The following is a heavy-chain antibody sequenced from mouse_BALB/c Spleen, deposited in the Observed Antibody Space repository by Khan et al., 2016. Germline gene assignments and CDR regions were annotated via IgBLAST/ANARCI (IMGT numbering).Heavy chain of an antibody. CDR1: GYTFTDYN. V-gene: IGHV1S29*02. CDR2: IFPYNGGA. Sequence: VQLQQSGPELVKPGASVKISCKASGYTFTDYNMHWVKQSHGKSLEWIGYIFPYNGGAGYNQKFKNKATLTVSNSSSTAYMELRTLTSEDSAVYYCARRGNSGYYYAMDYWGQGTSVTVSS. J-gene: IGHJ4*01. D-gene: IGHD2-1*01. CDR3: ARRGNSGYYYAMDY.